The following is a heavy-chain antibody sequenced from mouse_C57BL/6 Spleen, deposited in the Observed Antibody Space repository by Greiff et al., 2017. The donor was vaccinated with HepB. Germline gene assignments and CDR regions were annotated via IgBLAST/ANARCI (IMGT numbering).Heavy chain of an antibody. D-gene: IGHD4-1*01. V-gene: IGHV3-6*01. J-gene: IGHJ3*01. CDR3: ASELGPY. Sequence: EVQLQQSGPGLVKPSQSLSLTCSVTGYSITSGYYWNWIRQFPGNKLEWMGYISYDGSNNYNPSLKNRISITRDTSKNQFFLKLNSVTTEDTATYYCASELGPYWGQGTLVTVSA. CDR2: ISYDGSN. CDR1: GYSITSGYY.